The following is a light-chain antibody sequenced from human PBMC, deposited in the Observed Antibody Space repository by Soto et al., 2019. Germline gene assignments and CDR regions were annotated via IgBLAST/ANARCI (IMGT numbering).Light chain of an antibody. V-gene: IGKV1-39*01. Sequence: DIQMTQYPSSLSASVGDRVTITCLASQSISSYLNWYQQKPGKAPKLLNYAASSFQSGVPSRFSGSGSGTDFTLTISSLQPEDFATYYCQQSYSTPPWTFGQRTKLDI. CDR2: AAS. J-gene: IGKJ1*01. CDR1: QSISSY. CDR3: QQSYSTPPWT.